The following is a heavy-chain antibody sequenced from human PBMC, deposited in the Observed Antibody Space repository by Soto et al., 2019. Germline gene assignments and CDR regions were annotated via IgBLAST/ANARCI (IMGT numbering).Heavy chain of an antibody. CDR2: ISAYNGNT. J-gene: IGHJ4*02. D-gene: IGHD5-18*01. V-gene: IGHV1-18*01. CDR3: ARDLGVVDTKDPVGGDDY. CDR1: GYTFTSYG. Sequence: ASVKVSCKASGYTFTSYGISWVRQAPGQGLEWMGWISAYNGNTNYAQKLQGRVTMTTDTSTSTAYMELRSLRSDDTAVYYCARDLGVVDTKDPVGGDDYWGQGTLVTVSS.